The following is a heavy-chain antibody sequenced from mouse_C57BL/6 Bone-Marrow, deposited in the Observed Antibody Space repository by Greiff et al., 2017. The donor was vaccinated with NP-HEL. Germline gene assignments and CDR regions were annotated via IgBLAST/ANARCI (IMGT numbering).Heavy chain of an antibody. CDR2: ISYDGSN. J-gene: IGHJ4*01. Sequence: EVQLVESGPGLVKPSQSLSLTCSVTGYSITSGYYWNWIRQFPGNKLEWMGYISYDGSNNYNPSPKNRISITRDTSKNQFFLKLNSVTTEDTATYYCAREVDGYYSYYAMDYWGQGTSVTVSS. V-gene: IGHV3-6*01. CDR3: AREVDGYYSYYAMDY. D-gene: IGHD2-3*01. CDR1: GYSITSGYY.